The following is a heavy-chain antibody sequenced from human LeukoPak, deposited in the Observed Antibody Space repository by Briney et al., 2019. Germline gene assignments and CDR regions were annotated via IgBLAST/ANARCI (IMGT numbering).Heavy chain of an antibody. CDR1: GFTVSSNY. J-gene: IGHJ4*02. CDR2: LHSGGNT. Sequence: GGSLRLSCAASGFTVSSNYMSWVRQAPGKGLEWVSVLHSGGNTNYADSVKGRFTISRDNSKNTVYLQMNSLRAEDTAVYYCARQRRSSGWPNDYWGQGTLVTVSS. CDR3: ARQRRSSGWPNDY. V-gene: IGHV3-53*01. D-gene: IGHD6-19*01.